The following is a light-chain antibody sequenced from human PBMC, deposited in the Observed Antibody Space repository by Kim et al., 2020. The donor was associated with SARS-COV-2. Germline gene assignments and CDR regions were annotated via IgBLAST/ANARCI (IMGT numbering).Light chain of an antibody. J-gene: IGKJ1*01. V-gene: IGKV3-15*01. Sequence: ASPGERATLSCRASHSVSSNLAWYQQRPGQAPRLVIYGASTRATGIPARFSGGGSETDFTLTISSLQSEDSAVYYCQQYDNWPQTFSQGTKVDIK. CDR2: GAS. CDR3: QQYDNWPQT. CDR1: HSVSSN.